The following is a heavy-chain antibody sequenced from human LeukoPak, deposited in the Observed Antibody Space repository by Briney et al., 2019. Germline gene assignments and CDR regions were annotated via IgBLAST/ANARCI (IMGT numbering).Heavy chain of an antibody. J-gene: IGHJ6*04. CDR2: ISSSGSTI. V-gene: IGHV3-48*03. Sequence: GGSLRLSCAASGFTFSSYEMNWVRQAPGKGLEWVSYISSSGSTIYYADSVKGRFTISRDNAKYSLYLQMNSLRAEDTAVYYCAELGITMIGGVWGKGTTVTVSS. CDR3: AELGITMIGGV. D-gene: IGHD3-10*02. CDR1: GFTFSSYE.